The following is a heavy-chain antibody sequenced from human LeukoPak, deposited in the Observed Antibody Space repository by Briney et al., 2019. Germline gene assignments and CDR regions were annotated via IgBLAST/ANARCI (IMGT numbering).Heavy chain of an antibody. CDR1: GYSFTNFD. J-gene: IGHJ6*03. V-gene: IGHV1-8*01. CDR3: ARGPQWRGDYYYMDV. CDR2: VNPNSGNK. D-gene: IGHD6-19*01. Sequence: GASVKVSCKASGYSFTNFDINWVRQATGQGLEWMGWVNPNSGNKGYAQKFQGRVTMTMNTSITTAYMELSSLRSEDTAVYYCARGPQWRGDYYYMDVWGRGTTVTVSS.